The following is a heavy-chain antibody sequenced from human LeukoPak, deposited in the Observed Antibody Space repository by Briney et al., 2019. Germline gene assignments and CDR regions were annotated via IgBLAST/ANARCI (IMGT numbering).Heavy chain of an antibody. D-gene: IGHD3-9*01. V-gene: IGHV3-30*02. CDR1: GFIFSSYG. Sequence: GGSLRLSCAASGFIFSSYGMHWVRQAPGKGLEWVTFIRYDGNNKYYADSVKGRFTISRDNSKNTLYLQMNSLRAEDTAVYYCARQSDILTGYYFDYWGPGTLVTVSS. CDR2: IRYDGNNK. CDR3: ARQSDILTGYYFDY. J-gene: IGHJ4*02.